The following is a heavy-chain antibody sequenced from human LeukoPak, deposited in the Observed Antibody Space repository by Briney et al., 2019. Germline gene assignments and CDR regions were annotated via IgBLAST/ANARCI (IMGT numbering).Heavy chain of an antibody. V-gene: IGHV4-30-4*08. CDR1: GGSISSGDYY. Sequence: SESLSLTCTVSGGSISSGDYYWSWIRQPPGKGLEWIGYIYYSGSTYYNPSLKSRVTISVDTSKNQFSLKLSSVTAADTAVYYCARDGGYCSSTSCYTPEGWFDPWGQGTLVTVSS. D-gene: IGHD2-2*02. CDR2: IYYSGST. J-gene: IGHJ5*02. CDR3: ARDGGYCSSTSCYTPEGWFDP.